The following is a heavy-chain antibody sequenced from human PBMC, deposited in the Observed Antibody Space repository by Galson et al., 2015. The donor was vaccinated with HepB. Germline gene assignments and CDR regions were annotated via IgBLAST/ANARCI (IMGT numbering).Heavy chain of an antibody. Sequence: SLRLSCAASGFTFTDYYMTWIRQAPGKGLEWVSYISSSGSYTNYADSVKGRFTISRDNAKNSLNLLMNSLRAEDTAVYYCARGYSYRAYYYYAMDVWGQGTTVTVSS. CDR3: ARGYSYRAYYYYAMDV. D-gene: IGHD5-18*01. CDR1: GFTFTDYY. CDR2: ISSSGSYT. J-gene: IGHJ6*02. V-gene: IGHV3-11*06.